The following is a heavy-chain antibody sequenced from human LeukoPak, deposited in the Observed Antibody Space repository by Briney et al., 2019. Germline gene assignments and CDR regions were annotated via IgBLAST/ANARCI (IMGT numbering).Heavy chain of an antibody. CDR1: GFTFSSYG. CDR3: AKDGIFRYYGSGSYTDY. CDR2: IRYDGSNK. J-gene: IGHJ4*02. D-gene: IGHD3-10*01. V-gene: IGHV3-30*02. Sequence: PGGSLRLSCAASGFTFSSYGMHWVRQAPGKGLEWVAFIRYDGSNKYYADSVKGRFTISRDNSKNTLYLQMNSLRAEDTAVYYCAKDGIFRYYGSGSYTDYWGQGTLVTVSS.